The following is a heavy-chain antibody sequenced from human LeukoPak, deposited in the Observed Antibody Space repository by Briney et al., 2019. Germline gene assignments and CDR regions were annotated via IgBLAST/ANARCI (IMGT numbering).Heavy chain of an antibody. D-gene: IGHD1-26*01. Sequence: GGSLRLSCAASGFTFSTYAMTWVRQAPGKGLEWVSLISDSGANKHYADSVKGRFTISRDNSKNTASLQMNSLRAEDTAVYYCAKDVRVGGGGMDVWGQGTPVTVSS. V-gene: IGHV3-23*01. CDR1: GFTFSTYA. CDR2: ISDSGANK. J-gene: IGHJ6*02. CDR3: AKDVRVGGGGMDV.